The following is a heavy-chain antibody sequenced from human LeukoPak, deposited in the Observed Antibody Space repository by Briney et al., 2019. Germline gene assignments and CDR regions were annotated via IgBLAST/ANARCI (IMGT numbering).Heavy chain of an antibody. V-gene: IGHV4-59*01. D-gene: IGHD6-19*01. Sequence: SETLSLTCTVSGGSITTYFWSWIRQPPGKGLEWIGYISYSGSTNNNPSLKSRVTTSLDTSKNQFSLKLTSVTAADSAVYYCAGSSGWSGVLDHWGQGALVTVSS. CDR2: ISYSGST. J-gene: IGHJ4*02. CDR3: AGSSGWSGVLDH. CDR1: GGSITTYF.